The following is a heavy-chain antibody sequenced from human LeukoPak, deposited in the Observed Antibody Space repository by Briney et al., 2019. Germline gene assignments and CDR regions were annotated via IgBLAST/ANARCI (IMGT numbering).Heavy chain of an antibody. CDR3: AKGEHDAFDI. CDR2: ISDSGGST. CDR1: GFTFSSYT. J-gene: IGHJ3*02. V-gene: IGHV3-23*01. Sequence: PGGSLRLSCAASGFTFSSYTMSWVRQAPGKGLEWVSVISDSGGSTYYADSVKGRFTISRDNPKNTLYLQMSSLRPEDTAVYYCAKGEHDAFDIWVPGTMVTVSS.